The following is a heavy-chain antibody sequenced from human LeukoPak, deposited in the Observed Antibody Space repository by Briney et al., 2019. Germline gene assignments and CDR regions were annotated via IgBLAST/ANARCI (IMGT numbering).Heavy chain of an antibody. CDR3: AKGERYYYDSSGYYPFFDY. CDR2: ISGSGGST. CDR1: GFTFSSYG. J-gene: IGHJ4*02. D-gene: IGHD3-22*01. V-gene: IGHV3-23*01. Sequence: GGSLRLSCAASGFTFSSYGMSWVRQAPGKGLEWVSAISGSGGSTYYADSVKGRFTISRDNSKNTLYLQMNSLRAEDTAVYYCAKGERYYYDSSGYYPFFDYWGQGTLVTVSS.